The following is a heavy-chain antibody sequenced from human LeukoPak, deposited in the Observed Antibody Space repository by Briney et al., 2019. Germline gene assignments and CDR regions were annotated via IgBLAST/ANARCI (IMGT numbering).Heavy chain of an antibody. D-gene: IGHD3-10*01. CDR2: IKQDESER. CDR3: ARLSTYYYGAFFYYYMDV. Sequence: GGSLRLSCEGSGFSFSSYWMTWVRQSPGKGPEWVANIKQDESERYTVDSVKGRFTISRDNAKNSVYLHMNSLRAEDTALYYCARLSTYYYGAFFYYYMDVWGKGTTVTVSS. CDR1: GFSFSSYW. V-gene: IGHV3-7*01. J-gene: IGHJ6*03.